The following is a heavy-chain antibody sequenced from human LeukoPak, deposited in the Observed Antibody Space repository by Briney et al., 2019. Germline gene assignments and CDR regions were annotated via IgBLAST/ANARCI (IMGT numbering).Heavy chain of an antibody. V-gene: IGHV4-39*07. Sequence: SETLSLTCTVSGGSISSSSYYWGWIRQPPGKGLEWIGSIYYSGSTYYNPSLKSRVTISVDTSKNQFSLMLSSVTAADTAVYYCARESYYDSSGYSHDAFDIWGQGTMVTVSS. CDR2: IYYSGST. J-gene: IGHJ3*02. CDR1: GGSISSSSYY. D-gene: IGHD3-22*01. CDR3: ARESYYDSSGYSHDAFDI.